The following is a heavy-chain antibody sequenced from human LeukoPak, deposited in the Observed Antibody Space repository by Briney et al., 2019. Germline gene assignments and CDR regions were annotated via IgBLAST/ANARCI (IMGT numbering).Heavy chain of an antibody. CDR1: GGSVSNADYY. J-gene: IGHJ4*02. Sequence: SETLSLTCTVSGGSVSNADYYWSWIRHPPGKTLEWIGYIYHTGSNNYKYSLKSRVTISLDTSKNRFSLKLSSVTAADTAVYYCARVAVAGTFRIYYFDYWGQGTLVTVSS. D-gene: IGHD6-19*01. V-gene: IGHV4-61*08. CDR2: IYHTGSN. CDR3: ARVAVAGTFRIYYFDY.